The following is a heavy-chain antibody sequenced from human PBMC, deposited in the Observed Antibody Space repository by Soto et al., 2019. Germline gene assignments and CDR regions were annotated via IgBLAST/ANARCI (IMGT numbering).Heavy chain of an antibody. D-gene: IGHD6-13*01. Sequence: PSETLSLACTVSGGSISSNYWTWIRQPPGKGLEWIGYVYNSGSTNYNPSLKSRVTISEDTSKSQFSLKVNSMTAADTAVYYCARYRREAVAGYTLDNWGQGILVTVSS. CDR3: ARYRREAVAGYTLDN. CDR2: VYNSGST. J-gene: IGHJ4*02. CDR1: GGSISSNY. V-gene: IGHV4-59*01.